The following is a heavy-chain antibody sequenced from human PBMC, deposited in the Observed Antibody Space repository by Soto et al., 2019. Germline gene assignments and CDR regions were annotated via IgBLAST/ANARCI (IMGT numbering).Heavy chain of an antibody. CDR2: ISGSGGST. V-gene: IGHV3-23*01. CDR3: ARRGPGTYFDY. Sequence: PGGSLRLSWAASGFTFSSYAMIWVRQAPGKGLEWVSVISGSGGSTYYADSVKGRFTISRDNSKNTLYLQMNSLRAEDTAGYYCARRGPGTYFDYWGQGTLVTVSS. CDR1: GFTFSSYA. D-gene: IGHD6-13*01. J-gene: IGHJ4*02.